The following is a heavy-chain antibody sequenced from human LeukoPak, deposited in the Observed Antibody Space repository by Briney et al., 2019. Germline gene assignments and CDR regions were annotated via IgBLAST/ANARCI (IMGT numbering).Heavy chain of an antibody. CDR3: AREGGIAVAGNWFDP. J-gene: IGHJ5*02. CDR2: ISAYNGNT. CDR1: GYTFTRYG. V-gene: IGHV1-18*01. Sequence: ASVKVPCKASGYTFTRYGISWVRQAPGQGLEWMGWISAYNGNTNYAQKLQGRVTMTTDTSTSTAYMELRSLRSDDTAVYYCAREGGIAVAGNWFDPWGQGTLVTVSS. D-gene: IGHD6-19*01.